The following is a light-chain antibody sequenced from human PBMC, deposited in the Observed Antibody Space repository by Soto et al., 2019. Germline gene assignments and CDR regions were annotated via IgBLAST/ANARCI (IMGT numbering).Light chain of an antibody. CDR3: ATWDSSLSAVV. V-gene: IGLV1-51*01. CDR2: DSN. CDR1: SSNIGSNY. J-gene: IGLJ2*01. Sequence: QSVLTQPPSVSAAPGQKVTISCSGGSSNIGSNYVSWYQQLPGTAPKLLIYDSNRRPSGIPDRFSGSKSGTSATLGITGLQTGDEADYYCATWDSSLSAVVFGGGTKVTVL.